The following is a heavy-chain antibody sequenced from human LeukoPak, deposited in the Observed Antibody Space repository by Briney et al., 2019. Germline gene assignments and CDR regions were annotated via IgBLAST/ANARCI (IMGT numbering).Heavy chain of an antibody. V-gene: IGHV3-23*01. Sequence: GGSLRLSCAASGFTFSNYAMSWVRQAPGKGLEWVSRINSSGGGTNYADSVKGRFTIFRDNSKNTLHLQVNSLRAEDTAIYYCTKGQIASGNYYYYFDYWGHGTLVTVSS. CDR2: INSSGGGT. D-gene: IGHD1-26*01. J-gene: IGHJ4*01. CDR1: GFTFSNYA. CDR3: TKGQIASGNYYYYFDY.